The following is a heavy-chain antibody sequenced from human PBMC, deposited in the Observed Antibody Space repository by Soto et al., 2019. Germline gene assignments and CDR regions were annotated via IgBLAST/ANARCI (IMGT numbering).Heavy chain of an antibody. CDR2: INPSGGST. CDR3: ARDQNSGTVFDY. D-gene: IGHD6-25*01. J-gene: IGHJ4*02. Sequence: ASVKVSCKASGYTFTSYYMHWVRQAPGQGLEWMGIINPSGGSTSYAQKFQGRVTMTRDTSTSTAYMELISRRSEDTAVDYCARDQNSGTVFDYWGQGTLVTVSS. V-gene: IGHV1-46*03. CDR1: GYTFTSYY.